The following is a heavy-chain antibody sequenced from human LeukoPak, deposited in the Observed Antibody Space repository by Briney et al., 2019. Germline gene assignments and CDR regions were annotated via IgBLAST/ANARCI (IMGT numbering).Heavy chain of an antibody. CDR1: GGSFSGYY. V-gene: IGHV4-34*01. J-gene: IGHJ4*02. CDR2: INHSGST. Sequence: PSGTLSLTCAVYGGSFSGYYWSWIRQPPGKGLEWIGEINHSGSTNYNPSLKSRVTISVDTSKNQFSLKLSSVTAADTAVYYCASSSSWYNYFDYWGQGTLVTVSS. D-gene: IGHD6-13*01. CDR3: ASSSSWYNYFDY.